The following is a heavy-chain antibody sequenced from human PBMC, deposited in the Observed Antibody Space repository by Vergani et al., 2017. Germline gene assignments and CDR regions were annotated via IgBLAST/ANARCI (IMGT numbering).Heavy chain of an antibody. Sequence: QVTLKESGPALVKPTQTLTLTCTFSGFSLSTSGMRVSWIRQPPGKALEWLARIDWDDDKFYSTSLKTMLTISKDTSKNQVVLTMTNMDPVDTATYYCARSSNWGSTGFDYWGQGTLVTGSS. CDR1: GFSLSTSGMR. V-gene: IGHV2-70*04. CDR2: IDWDDDK. D-gene: IGHD7-27*01. J-gene: IGHJ4*02. CDR3: ARSSNWGSTGFDY.